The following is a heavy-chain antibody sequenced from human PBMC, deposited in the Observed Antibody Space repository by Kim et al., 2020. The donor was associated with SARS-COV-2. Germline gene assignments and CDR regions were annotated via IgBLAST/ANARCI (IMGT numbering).Heavy chain of an antibody. V-gene: IGHV4-61*01. CDR1: GGSVSSGSYY. J-gene: IGHJ4*02. CDR3: ARGTLVVPAAIGSGYFDY. D-gene: IGHD2-2*02. Sequence: SETLSLTCTVSGGSVSSGSYYWSWIRQPPGKGLEWIGYIYYSGSTNYNPSLKSRVTISVDTSKNQFSLKLSSVTAADTAVYYCARGTLVVPAAIGSGYFDYWGQGTLVTVSS. CDR2: IYYSGST.